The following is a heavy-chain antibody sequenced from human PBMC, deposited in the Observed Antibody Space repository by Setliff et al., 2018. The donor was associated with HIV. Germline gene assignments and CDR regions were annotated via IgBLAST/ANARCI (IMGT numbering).Heavy chain of an antibody. CDR1: GFSFSNYD. CDR3: AKLLGNGGNSDPFDI. Sequence: GGSLRLSCVGSGFSFSNYDLNWVRQAPGKGLEWISYSSDTGSTTYYGDSVKGRFTISRDNSKESLYLQMNSLTTEDTALYYCAKLLGNGGNSDPFDIWGQGTTVTVSS. D-gene: IGHD2-21*01. J-gene: IGHJ3*02. V-gene: IGHV3-43*02. CDR2: SSDTGSTT.